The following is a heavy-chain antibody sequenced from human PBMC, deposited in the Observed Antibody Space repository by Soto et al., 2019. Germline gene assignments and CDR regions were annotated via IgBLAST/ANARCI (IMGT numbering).Heavy chain of an antibody. CDR1: GFTVSSFA. Sequence: GGSLILSCAASGFTVSSFAMSWVRQAPGKGLEWVSAISGSGGSTYYADSVKGRFTISRDNSKNTLYLQMNSLRAEDTAVYYCAKALIAARIYYMDVWGKGTTVTVS. J-gene: IGHJ6*03. D-gene: IGHD6-6*01. CDR2: ISGSGGST. CDR3: AKALIAARIYYMDV. V-gene: IGHV3-23*01.